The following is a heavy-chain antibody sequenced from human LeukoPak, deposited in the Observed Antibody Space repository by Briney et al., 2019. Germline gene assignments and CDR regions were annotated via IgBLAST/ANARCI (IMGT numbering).Heavy chain of an antibody. CDR2: INHSGST. CDR3: ARRTDTAMEFDY. CDR1: GGSFSGYY. V-gene: IGHV4-34*01. D-gene: IGHD5-18*01. Sequence: SETLSLTCAVYGGSFSGYYWSWIRQPPGKGLEWIGEINHSGSTNYNPSLKSRVTISVDTSKNQFSLKLSSVTAADTAVYYCARRTDTAMEFDYWGQGTLLAVSS. J-gene: IGHJ4*02.